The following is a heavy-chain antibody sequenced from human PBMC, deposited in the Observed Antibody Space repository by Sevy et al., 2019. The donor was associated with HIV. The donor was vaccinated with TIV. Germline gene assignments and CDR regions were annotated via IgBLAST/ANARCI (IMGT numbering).Heavy chain of an antibody. V-gene: IGHV3-48*02. CDR2: ISSSSNII. Sequence: GGSLRLSCAASGFTLSPYSMEWVRQAPGKGLEWFSHISSSSNIIYYADSVKGRFTVSRDNAKNSLYLRMDSLRDEDTAVYYCARDAMRVGNSNYYYGMDVWGQGTTVTVSS. CDR3: ARDAMRVGNSNYYYGMDV. D-gene: IGHD2-2*01. CDR1: GFTLSPYS. J-gene: IGHJ6*02.